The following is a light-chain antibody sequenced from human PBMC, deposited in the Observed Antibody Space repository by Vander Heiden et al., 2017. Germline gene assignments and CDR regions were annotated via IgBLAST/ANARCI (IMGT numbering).Light chain of an antibody. CDR2: SNN. V-gene: IGLV1-44*01. CDR3: ATWDDSLNGYV. CDR1: SSNIGSYT. J-gene: IGLJ1*01. Sequence: QSVLTQPPSASGTPGQRATISCSGSSSNIGSYTVSWYQQLPGAAPKLLIYSNNQRPSGVPDRFSGSKSGTSASLAISGLQSDDEADYYCATWDDSLNGYVFATGTKVTVL.